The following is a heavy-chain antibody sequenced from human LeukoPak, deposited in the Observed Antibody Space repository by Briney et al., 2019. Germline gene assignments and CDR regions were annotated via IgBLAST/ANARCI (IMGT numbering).Heavy chain of an antibody. V-gene: IGHV3-23*01. CDR1: GFTFSSYA. D-gene: IGHD3-9*01. CDR2: ISGSGGST. Sequence: QPGGSLRLSCEPSGFTFSSYAMSWVRQAPGEGQEWVSAISGSGGSTYYADSVKGRLTISRDNSKNTLYLQMNSLRAEDTAVYYCASARGRYFVCHKDWGQGTLVTVSS. J-gene: IGHJ4*02. CDR3: ASARGRYFVCHKD.